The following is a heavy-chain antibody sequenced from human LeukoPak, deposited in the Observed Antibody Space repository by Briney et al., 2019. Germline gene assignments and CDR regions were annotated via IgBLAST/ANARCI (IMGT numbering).Heavy chain of an antibody. CDR2: ISGSGGST. CDR1: GFTFSSYA. CDR3: AKVYCSSTSCYPIYFDY. J-gene: IGHJ4*02. D-gene: IGHD2-2*01. V-gene: IGHV3-23*01. Sequence: GGSLRLSCAASGFTFSSYAMSWVRQAPGKGLEWVSAISGSGGSTYYADSVKGRSTISRDNSKNTLYLQMNSLRAEDTAVYYCAKVYCSSTSCYPIYFDYWGQGTLVIVSS.